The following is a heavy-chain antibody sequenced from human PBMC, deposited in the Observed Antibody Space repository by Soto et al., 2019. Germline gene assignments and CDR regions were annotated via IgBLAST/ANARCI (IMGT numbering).Heavy chain of an antibody. V-gene: IGHV6-1*01. J-gene: IGHJ6*02. Sequence: SQTLSLTCAISGDSVSSNSAAWNWIRQSPSRGLEWLGRTYYRSKWYNDYAVSVKSRITINPDTSKNQFSLQLNSVTPEDTAVYYCAREAVPALSIAARFSPLVYYYGMDVWGQGTTVTVSS. CDR1: GDSVSSNSAA. CDR2: TYYRSKWYN. D-gene: IGHD6-6*01. CDR3: AREAVPALSIAARFSPLVYYYGMDV.